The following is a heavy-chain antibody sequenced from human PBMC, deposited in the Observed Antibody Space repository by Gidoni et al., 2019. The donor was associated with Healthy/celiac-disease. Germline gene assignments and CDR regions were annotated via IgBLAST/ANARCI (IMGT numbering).Heavy chain of an antibody. J-gene: IGHJ4*02. Sequence: QVQLVQSGSEVKKPGSSVKFSCKASGVTFSSYAISWVRQAPGQGLEWMGGIIPIFGTANYAQKFQGRVTITEDKSTITAHMEPISLRSEDTAVYYCASSHSRVSPTDYWGQGTLVTVSS. CDR1: GVTFSSYA. D-gene: IGHD6-13*01. CDR2: IIPIFGTA. CDR3: ASSHSRVSPTDY. V-gene: IGHV1-69*06.